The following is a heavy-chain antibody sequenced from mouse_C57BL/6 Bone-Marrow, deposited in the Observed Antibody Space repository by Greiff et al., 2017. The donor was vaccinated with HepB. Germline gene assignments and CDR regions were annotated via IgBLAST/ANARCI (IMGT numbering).Heavy chain of an antibody. CDR1: GYSITSGYY. Sequence: EVKLVESGPGLVKPSQSLSLTCSVTGYSITSGYYWNWIRQFPGNKLEWMGYISYDGSNNYNPSLKNRISITRDTSKNQFFLKLNSVTTEDTATYYCARAPTVVAPYYFDYWGQGTTLTVSS. J-gene: IGHJ2*01. V-gene: IGHV3-6*01. D-gene: IGHD1-1*01. CDR2: ISYDGSN. CDR3: ARAPTVVAPYYFDY.